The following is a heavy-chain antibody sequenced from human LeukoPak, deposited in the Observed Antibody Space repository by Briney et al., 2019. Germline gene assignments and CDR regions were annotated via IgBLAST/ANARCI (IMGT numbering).Heavy chain of an antibody. CDR3: ARDVLGAQDS. V-gene: IGHV3-48*03. D-gene: IGHD1-26*01. Sequence: GGSLTLSCAPSGFTFSIYEMNWVRAAPGGGGKSVSYISTSGSTRYYAEYVKTRFTIYRDNAKNSLYLQMSSLRAEDKAVYYCARDVLGAQDSWGQRNLVTVSS. CDR2: ISTSGSTR. J-gene: IGHJ4*02. CDR1: GFTFSIYE.